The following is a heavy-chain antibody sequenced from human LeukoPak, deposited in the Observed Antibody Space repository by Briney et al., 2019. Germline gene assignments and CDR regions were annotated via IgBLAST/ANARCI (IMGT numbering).Heavy chain of an antibody. CDR1: GVSISSSSYY. Sequence: PSETLSLTCTVSGVSISSSSYYWGWIRQPPGKGLEWIGYIFYSGTTHYNPSLKSRVTISVDTSKNQFSLKLSSVTAADTAVYYCAKEGGRGHGSRIDAFDIWGQGTMVTVSS. CDR3: AKEGGRGHGSRIDAFDI. V-gene: IGHV4-61*05. CDR2: IFYSGTT. D-gene: IGHD3-10*01. J-gene: IGHJ3*02.